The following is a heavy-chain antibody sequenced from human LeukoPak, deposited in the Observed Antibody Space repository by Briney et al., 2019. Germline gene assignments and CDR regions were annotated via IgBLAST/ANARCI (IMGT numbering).Heavy chain of an antibody. CDR2: ISYDGSNK. CDR3: AKDLELGYSYGFHDY. D-gene: IGHD5-18*01. CDR1: GFTFSSYA. Sequence: GGSLRLSCAASGFTFSSYAMHWVRQAPGKGLEWVAVISYDGSNKYYADSVKGRFTISRDNSKNTLYLQMNSLRAEDTAVYYCAKDLELGYSYGFHDYWGQGTLVTVSS. J-gene: IGHJ4*02. V-gene: IGHV3-30*04.